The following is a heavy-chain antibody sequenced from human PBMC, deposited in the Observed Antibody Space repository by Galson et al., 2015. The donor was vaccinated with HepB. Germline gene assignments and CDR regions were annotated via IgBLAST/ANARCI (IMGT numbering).Heavy chain of an antibody. D-gene: IGHD5-24*01. J-gene: IGHJ4*02. CDR3: ARGGVATIGGQTFDY. V-gene: IGHV1-18*01. Sequence: SVKVSCKASGYTFTTYGVSWVRQAPGQGLEWMGRISAYNGNTDYAQKLQGRVTMTTDTSTSTAYMELRRLRSDDTAIYYCARGGVATIGGQTFDYWGQGTLVSVSS. CDR2: ISAYNGNT. CDR1: GYTFTTYG.